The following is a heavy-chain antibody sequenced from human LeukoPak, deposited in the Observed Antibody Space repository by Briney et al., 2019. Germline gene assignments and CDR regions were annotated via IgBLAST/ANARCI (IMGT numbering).Heavy chain of an antibody. D-gene: IGHD3-22*01. CDR1: GFTFSSYA. CDR3: ARGLHPDAYYYDSSGYYQGGY. Sequence: PGGCLRLSCAASGFTFSSYALSWVRQAPGKGLEWVSAISGSVLRTYNADSVRGRFTISRDNSKNTLYLQMSSLRAEDTAVYYCARGLHPDAYYYDSSGYYQGGYWGQGTLVTV. CDR2: ISGSVLRT. V-gene: IGHV3-23*01. J-gene: IGHJ4*02.